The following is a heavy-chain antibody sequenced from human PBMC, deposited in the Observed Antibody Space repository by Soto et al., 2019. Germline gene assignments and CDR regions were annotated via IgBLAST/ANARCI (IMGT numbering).Heavy chain of an antibody. D-gene: IGHD3-22*01. CDR1: GFTFSSYA. CDR3: AKDPNDYDSSAYYVDY. CDR2: ISDSGDKT. V-gene: IGHV3-23*01. J-gene: IGHJ4*02. Sequence: GGSLRLSCAASGFTFSSYAMSWVRQAPGKGLEWVSAISDSGDKTYYADSVKGRFTVSRDNSKNTLYLQMNSLRAEDTAVYFCAKDPNDYDSSAYYVDYWGRGTLVTVPS.